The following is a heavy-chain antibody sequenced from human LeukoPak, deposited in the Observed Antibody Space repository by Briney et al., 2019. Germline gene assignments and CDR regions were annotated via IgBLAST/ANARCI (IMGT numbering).Heavy chain of an antibody. V-gene: IGHV1-2*02. CDR1: GHTFTGYY. D-gene: IGHD4-17*01. J-gene: IGHJ4*02. CDR3: ATLYGDYVRSDY. Sequence: ASVKVSCKASGHTFTGYYMHWVRQAPGQWLEGMGWINPNTGGTNYAQKFLGRVTLTRDTSISTAYMERSRLRYDDAAVYYCATLYGDYVRSDYWGQGALVTGSS. CDR2: INPNTGGT.